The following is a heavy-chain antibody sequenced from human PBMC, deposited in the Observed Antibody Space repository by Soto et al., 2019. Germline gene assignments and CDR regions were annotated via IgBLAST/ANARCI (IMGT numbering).Heavy chain of an antibody. D-gene: IGHD2-2*01. CDR3: ARADVVVPAANWFDP. CDR1: GYTFTSYG. J-gene: IGHJ5*02. V-gene: IGHV1-18*01. CDR2: ISAYNGNT. Sequence: ASVKVSCKASGYTFTSYGISWVRQAPGQGLEWMGWISAYNGNTNYAQKLQGRVTMTTDTSTSTAYMELRSLRSDDTAVYYCARADVVVPAANWFDPSGQGTLVTVSS.